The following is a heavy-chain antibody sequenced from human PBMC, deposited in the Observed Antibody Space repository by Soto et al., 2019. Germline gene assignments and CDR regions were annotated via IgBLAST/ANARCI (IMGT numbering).Heavy chain of an antibody. J-gene: IGHJ6*02. CDR3: ARVFILADQAHQVSMVRGVINYYYYYGMDV. Sequence: SETLSLTCAVYGGSFSGYYWSWIRQPPGKGLEWIGEINHSGSTNYNPSLKSRVTISVDTSKNQFSLKLSSVTAADTAVYYCARVFILADQAHQVSMVRGVINYYYYYGMDVWGQGTTVTVSS. D-gene: IGHD3-10*01. CDR1: GGSFSGYY. CDR2: INHSGST. V-gene: IGHV4-34*01.